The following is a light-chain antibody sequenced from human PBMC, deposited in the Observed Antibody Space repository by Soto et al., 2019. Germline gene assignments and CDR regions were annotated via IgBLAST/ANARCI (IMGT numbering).Light chain of an antibody. CDR1: QSVYSN. Sequence: ETVMTQSPATLSVSPGERATLSCRASQSVYSNLAWYQRKPGQAPRLLIYGASTRATGIPARFSGSGSGTEFPLTIISLQSEDFAVYYCQQYNNWPLTFGGGTKVEIK. CDR2: GAS. CDR3: QQYNNWPLT. V-gene: IGKV3-15*01. J-gene: IGKJ4*01.